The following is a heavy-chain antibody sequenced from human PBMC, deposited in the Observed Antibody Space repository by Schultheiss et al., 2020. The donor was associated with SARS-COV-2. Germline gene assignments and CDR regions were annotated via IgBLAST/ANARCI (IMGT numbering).Heavy chain of an antibody. CDR1: GFTFSSYA. J-gene: IGHJ4*02. D-gene: IGHD3-22*01. CDR2: ISGSGGST. Sequence: GVSLRLSCAASGFTFSSYAMSWVRQAPGKGLEWVSAISGSGGSTYYADSVKGRFTISRDNSKNTLYLQMNSLRAEDTAVYYCARDSGGYYFDYWGQGTLVTVSS. CDR3: ARDSGGYYFDY. V-gene: IGHV3-23*01.